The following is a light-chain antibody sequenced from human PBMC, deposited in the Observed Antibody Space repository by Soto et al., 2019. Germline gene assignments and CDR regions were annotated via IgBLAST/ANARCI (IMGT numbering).Light chain of an antibody. CDR2: DTS. V-gene: IGKV3-11*01. J-gene: IGKJ1*01. Sequence: DIVLTQSPATLSLSPGEGATLSCRASQSITTDLSWYQQKPGQAPRLLIYDTSNRATGIPARFSGSGSGTDFTLTIRRLEAEDVGVYYCMQATQSPWTFGQGTKVEIK. CDR1: QSITTD. CDR3: MQATQSPWT.